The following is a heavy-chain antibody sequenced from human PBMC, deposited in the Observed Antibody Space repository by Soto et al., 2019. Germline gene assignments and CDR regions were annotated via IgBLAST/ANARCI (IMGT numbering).Heavy chain of an antibody. V-gene: IGHV3-21*01. CDR1: GFTFTRYS. CDR3: ARESEDLTSTFDY. J-gene: IGHJ4*02. Sequence: EVQLVESGGGLVKPGGSLRLSCAASGFTFTRYSMNWVRQAPGKGLEWVSSISSTTNYIYYADSMKGRFTVSSDNAKNSVYLEMNSLSAADTAVYYCARESEDLTSTFDYWAQGTLVTVSS. CDR2: ISSTTNYI.